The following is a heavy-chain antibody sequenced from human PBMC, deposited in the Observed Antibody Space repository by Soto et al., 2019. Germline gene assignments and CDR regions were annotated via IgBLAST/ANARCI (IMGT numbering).Heavy chain of an antibody. J-gene: IGHJ6*03. CDR1: GFTLSDYY. CDR3: ARAVKQWLVGGDYYYYYMDV. V-gene: IGHV3-11*01. CDR2: ISSSATII. D-gene: IGHD6-19*01. Sequence: QVQLVESGGGLVKPGGSLRLSCEASGFTLSDYYMTWIRQAPGKGLEWISYISSSATIIYYADSVKGRFTISRDNAKTSLYLQMNSLSADDTAVYYCARAVKQWLVGGDYYYYYMDVWGKGTRVTVSS.